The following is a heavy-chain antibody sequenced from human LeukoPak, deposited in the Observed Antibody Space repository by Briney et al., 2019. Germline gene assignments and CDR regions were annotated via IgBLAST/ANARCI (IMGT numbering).Heavy chain of an antibody. J-gene: IGHJ4*02. V-gene: IGHV4-39*07. Sequence: SETLSLTCTVSGGSISSSSYYWGWIRQPPGKGLEWIGSIYYSGSTYYDPSLKSRVTISVDTSKNQFSLKLSSVTAADTAVYYCARVGGVSSGYFDYWGQGTLVTVSS. CDR3: ARVGGVSSGYFDY. D-gene: IGHD3-22*01. CDR2: IYYSGST. CDR1: GGSISSSSYY.